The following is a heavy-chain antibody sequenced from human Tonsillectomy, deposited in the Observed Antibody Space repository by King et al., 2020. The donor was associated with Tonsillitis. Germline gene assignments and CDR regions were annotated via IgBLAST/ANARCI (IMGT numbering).Heavy chain of an antibody. J-gene: IGHJ4*02. V-gene: IGHV3-7*04. CDR2: IKPDGSEK. CDR1: EFTFSSSW. D-gene: IGHD6-19*01. CDR3: ARAHSYSSFDY. Sequence: VQLVESGGGLVQPGGSLKLSCAASEFTFSSSWMTWVRQAPGKGLQWVATIKPDGSEKFYADSVKGRFTLSRDNAKNSLDLQMNGLRSEDTTLYYCARAHSYSSFDYWGQGTLVTVSS.